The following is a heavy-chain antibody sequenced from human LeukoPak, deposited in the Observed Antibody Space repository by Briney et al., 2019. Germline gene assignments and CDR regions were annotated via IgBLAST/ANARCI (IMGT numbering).Heavy chain of an antibody. J-gene: IGHJ4*02. D-gene: IGHD6-13*01. CDR2: INSDGSST. V-gene: IGHV3-74*01. CDR1: GFTFSSYW. CDR3: ASDSSSWYRGYYFDY. Sequence: GGSLRLSCAASGFTFSSYWMHWVRQAPGKGLVWVSRINSDGSSTSYADSVKGRFTISRDNAKNTLYLRMNSLRAEDTAVYYCASDSSSWYRGYYFDYWGQGTLVTVSS.